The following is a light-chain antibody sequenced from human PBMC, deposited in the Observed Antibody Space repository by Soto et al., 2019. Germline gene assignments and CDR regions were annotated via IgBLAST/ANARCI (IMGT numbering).Light chain of an antibody. CDR1: SSNIGNNY. CDR2: DNN. J-gene: IGLJ2*01. Sequence: QSVLTQPPSVSAAPGQKVTISCSGSSSNIGNNYVSWYQQLPGTAPKFLIDDNNKRPSGIPDRFSGSKSGTSATLGITGLQTGDEADYYCGTWDTSLSAVVFGGGTKLTVL. CDR3: GTWDTSLSAVV. V-gene: IGLV1-51*01.